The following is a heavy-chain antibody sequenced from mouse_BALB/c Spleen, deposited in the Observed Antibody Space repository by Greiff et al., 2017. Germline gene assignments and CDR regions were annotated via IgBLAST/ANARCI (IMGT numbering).Heavy chain of an antibody. J-gene: IGHJ2*01. V-gene: IGHV14-1*02. CDR3: AAYYYGSSYDY. CDR2: IDPENGNT. Sequence: VQLQQSGAELVRPGALVKLSCKASGFNIKDYYMHWVKQRPEQGLEWIGWIDPENGNTIYDPKFQGKASITADTSSNTAYLQLSSLTSEDTAVYYCAAYYYGSSYDYWGQGTTLPVSS. D-gene: IGHD1-1*01. CDR1: GFNIKDYY.